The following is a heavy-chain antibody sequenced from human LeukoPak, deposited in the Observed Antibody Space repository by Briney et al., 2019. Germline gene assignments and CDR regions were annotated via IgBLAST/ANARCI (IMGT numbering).Heavy chain of an antibody. D-gene: IGHD3-22*01. CDR3: ARDLSYYYDSSGGPFDY. CDR1: GGSISSSSYY. V-gene: IGHV4-39*07. Sequence: NPSETLSLTRTVSGGSISSSSYYWGWIRQPPGKGLERIGSIYYSGSTSYNTSLKSPVPISADTSKNQFSLKLSSVTAADTAVYYCARDLSYYYDSSGGPFDYWGQGTLVTVSS. CDR2: IYYSGST. J-gene: IGHJ4*02.